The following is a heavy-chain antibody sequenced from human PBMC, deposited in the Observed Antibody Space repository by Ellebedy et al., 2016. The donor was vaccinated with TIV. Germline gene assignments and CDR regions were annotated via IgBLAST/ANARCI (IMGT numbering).Heavy chain of an antibody. CDR1: GFTFSSYA. V-gene: IGHV3-30*04. CDR3: ARDIEEEDAFDI. Sequence: GGSLRLXCAASGFTFSSYAMHWVRQAPGKGLEWVAVISYDGSNKYYADSVKGRFTISRDNSKNTLYLQMNSLRAEDTAVYYCARDIEEEDAFDIWGQGTMVTVSS. D-gene: IGHD3-16*02. J-gene: IGHJ3*02. CDR2: ISYDGSNK.